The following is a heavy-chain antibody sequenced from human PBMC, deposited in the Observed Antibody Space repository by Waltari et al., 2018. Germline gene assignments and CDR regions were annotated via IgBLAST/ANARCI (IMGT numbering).Heavy chain of an antibody. CDR3: TREYFSDGVCSWMDAFDI. V-gene: IGHV3-49*03. CDR1: GFTLGTDG. J-gene: IGHJ3*02. Sequence: VQLVESGGGLVPAGRSLSISCSAYGFTLGTDGMGWLPQDPGKGLELVVCIRIKPYGGTTEYAAAVKGRFTISRDDSKSIAYLKMNSLQSQDTAVYYCTREYFSDGVCSWMDAFDIWGQGTMVTVSS. D-gene: IGHD2-15*01. CDR2: IRIKPYGGTT.